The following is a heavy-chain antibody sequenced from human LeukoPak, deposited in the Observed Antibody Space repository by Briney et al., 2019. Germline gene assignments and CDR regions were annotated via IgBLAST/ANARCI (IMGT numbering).Heavy chain of an antibody. CDR2: IYTSGST. V-gene: IGHV4-61*02. CDR1: GGSISSGSYY. J-gene: IGHJ3*02. D-gene: IGHD3-3*01. CDR3: ASQYYDFWSGYRDAFDI. Sequence: SETLSLTCTVSGGSISSGSYYWSWIRQPAGKGLEWIGRIYTSGSTNYNPSLKSRVTLSVDTSKNQFSLKLSSVTAADTAVYYCASQYYDFWSGYRDAFDIWGQGTMVTVSS.